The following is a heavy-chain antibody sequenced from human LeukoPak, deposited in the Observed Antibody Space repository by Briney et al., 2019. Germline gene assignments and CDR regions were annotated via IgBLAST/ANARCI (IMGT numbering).Heavy chain of an antibody. V-gene: IGHV3-23*01. Sequence: GGSLRLSCAASGFTFSSYAMSWVRQAPGKGLEWVSAISGSGGSTYYADSVKGRFTISRDNSKNTLYLQMNSLRAEDTAVYYCAKSSITIFGVVILYYYYYMDVWGKGTTVTVSS. CDR3: AKSSITIFGVVILYYYYYMDV. CDR1: GFTFSSYA. J-gene: IGHJ6*03. D-gene: IGHD3-3*01. CDR2: ISGSGGST.